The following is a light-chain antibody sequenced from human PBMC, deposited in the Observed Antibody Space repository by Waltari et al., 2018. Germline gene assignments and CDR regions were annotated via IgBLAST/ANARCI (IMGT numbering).Light chain of an antibody. J-gene: IGLJ2*01. V-gene: IGLV3-19*01. Sequence: SSELTQDPAVSVALGQTVRITCQGDSLRSYYASWYQQKPGTAPVLVIYGKNNRPSGIPDRFSGSSSGNTASLTIPGAQAEDEADYYCNSRDSSGNHPVFGGGTKLTVL. CDR2: GKN. CDR3: NSRDSSGNHPV. CDR1: SLRSYY.